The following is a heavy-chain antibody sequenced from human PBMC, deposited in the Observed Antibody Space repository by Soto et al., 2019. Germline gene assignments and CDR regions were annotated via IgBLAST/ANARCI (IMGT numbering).Heavy chain of an antibody. CDR2: IWYDGSNK. CDR1: GFTFSRYG. J-gene: IGHJ3*02. CDR3: ARETVMITFGGVIADAFDS. Sequence: QVQLVESGGGVVQPGRSLRLSCAASGFTFSRYGMHWVRQAPGKGLEWVAVIWYDGSNKYYADSVKGRFTISRDNSENTVYLQMHSLRAEDAAVYYCARETVMITFGGVIADAFDSWGQGTMVTVSS. V-gene: IGHV3-33*01. D-gene: IGHD3-16*02.